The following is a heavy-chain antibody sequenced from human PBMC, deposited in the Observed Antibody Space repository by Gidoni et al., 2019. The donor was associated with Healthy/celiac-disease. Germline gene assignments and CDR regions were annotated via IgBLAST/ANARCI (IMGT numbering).Heavy chain of an antibody. D-gene: IGHD1-26*01. V-gene: IGHV3-33*01. CDR3: ARDSSGSYSGANLYYFDY. CDR1: GFTFSSYG. J-gene: IGHJ4*02. CDR2: IWYDGSNK. Sequence: QVQLVESGGGVVQPGRSLRLSCAASGFTFSSYGMHWVRQAPGKGLEWVAVIWYDGSNKYYADSVKGRFTISRDNSKNTLYLQMNSLRAEDTAVYYCARDSSGSYSGANLYYFDYWGQGTLVTVSS.